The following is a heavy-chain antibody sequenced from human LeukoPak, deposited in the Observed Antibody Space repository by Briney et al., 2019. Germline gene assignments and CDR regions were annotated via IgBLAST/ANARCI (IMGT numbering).Heavy chain of an antibody. V-gene: IGHV3-30*18. CDR1: GFTFSSYS. Sequence: GGSLRLSCAASGFTFSSYSMHWVRQAPGKGLEWVAVISYDGSNKYYADSVKGRFTISRDNSKNTLYLQMNSLRAEDTAVYYCAKDETGANFDYWGQGTLVTVSS. J-gene: IGHJ4*02. CDR3: AKDETGANFDY. CDR2: ISYDGSNK. D-gene: IGHD1-26*01.